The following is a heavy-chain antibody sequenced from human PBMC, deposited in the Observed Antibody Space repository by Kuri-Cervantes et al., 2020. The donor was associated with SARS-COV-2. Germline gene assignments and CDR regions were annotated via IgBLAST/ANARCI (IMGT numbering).Heavy chain of an antibody. J-gene: IGHJ4*02. CDR1: GYTLNTFG. D-gene: IGHD2-8*01. Sequence: ASVKVSCKASGYTLNTFGITWVRQAPGQGLEWMGRSSAYSDDTSSAEKFKGRVTMTQDTSTNTAYVEITDLRSDDTAIYFCARVSSMYLPTYYFDFWGQGSLVTVSS. CDR3: ARVSSMYLPTYYFDF. CDR2: SSAYSDDT. V-gene: IGHV1-18*01.